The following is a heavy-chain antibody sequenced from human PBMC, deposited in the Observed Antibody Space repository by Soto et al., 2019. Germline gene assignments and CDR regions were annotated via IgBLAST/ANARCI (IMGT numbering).Heavy chain of an antibody. J-gene: IGHJ3*02. V-gene: IGHV4-4*02. CDR2: IYHSGST. D-gene: IGHD6-19*01. Sequence: QVQLQESGPGLVKPSGTLSLTCAVSGGSISSSNWWSWVRQPPGKGLEWIGEIYHSGSTNYNPSLKSRVTISVDKSKNQFSLKLSSVTAADTAVYYCARDWVPSSGWYSNAFDIWGQGTMVTVSS. CDR1: GGSISSSNW. CDR3: ARDWVPSSGWYSNAFDI.